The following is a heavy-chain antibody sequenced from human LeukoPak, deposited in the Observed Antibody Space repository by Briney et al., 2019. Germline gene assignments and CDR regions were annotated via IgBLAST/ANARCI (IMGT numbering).Heavy chain of an antibody. CDR2: IYYSGST. CDR1: GGSISSSSYY. CDR3: ALLNSRGRDGYNFDY. J-gene: IGHJ4*02. V-gene: IGHV4-39*01. D-gene: IGHD5-24*01. Sequence: SETLSLTCTVSGGSISSSSYYWVWIRQPPGKGLEWIGSIYYSGSTYYNPSLKSRVTISVDTSKNQFSLKLSSVTAADKAVYYCALLNSRGRDGYNFDYWGQGTLVTVSS.